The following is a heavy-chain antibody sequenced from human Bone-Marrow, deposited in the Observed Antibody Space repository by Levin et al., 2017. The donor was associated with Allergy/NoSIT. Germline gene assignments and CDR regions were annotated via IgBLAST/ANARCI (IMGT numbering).Heavy chain of an antibody. CDR3: ARDLDTSELFDA. CDR2: IWYDGTNK. D-gene: IGHD3-22*01. J-gene: IGHJ5*02. Sequence: LSLTCVASGFRFRDPGMHWVRQAPGKGLEWVGIIWYDGTNKYYADSVKGRFTLSRDNSKNTLYLQLNSLRAEDTAMYYCARDLDTSELFDAWGQGTLVTVAS. CDR1: GFRFRDPG. V-gene: IGHV3-33*01.